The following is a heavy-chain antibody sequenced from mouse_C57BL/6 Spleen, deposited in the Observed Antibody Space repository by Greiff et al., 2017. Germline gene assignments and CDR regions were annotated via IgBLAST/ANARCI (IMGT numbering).Heavy chain of an antibody. CDR1: GYTFTSYW. J-gene: IGHJ4*01. V-gene: IGHV1-7*01. Sequence: QVQLKESGAELAKPGASVKLSCKASGYTFTSYWMHWVKQRPGQGLEWIGYINPSSGYTKYNQKFKDKATLTADKSSSTAYMQLSSLTYEDSAVYYCAIPAYYSNYEEGAMDYWGQGTSVTVSS. CDR2: INPSSGYT. D-gene: IGHD2-5*01. CDR3: AIPAYYSNYEEGAMDY.